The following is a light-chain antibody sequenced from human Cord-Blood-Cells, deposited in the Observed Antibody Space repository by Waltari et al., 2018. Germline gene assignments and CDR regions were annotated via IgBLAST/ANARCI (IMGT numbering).Light chain of an antibody. V-gene: IGKV3-20*01. CDR1: QSVRSSY. CDR3: QQYGSSRT. J-gene: IGKJ1*01. CDR2: GAS. Sequence: DIVLTQTPGTLSLSPGERGTLSCRASQSVRSSYLAWYQQKPGQAPRLLIYGASSRATGSPDRFSGSGSGTDFTLTISRVEPEDFAVYYCQQYGSSRTFGQGTKVEIK.